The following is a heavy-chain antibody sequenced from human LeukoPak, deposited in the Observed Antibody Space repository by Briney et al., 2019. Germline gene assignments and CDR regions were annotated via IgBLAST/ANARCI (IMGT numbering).Heavy chain of an antibody. CDR1: GYTFTSYD. Sequence: ASVKVSCKASGYTFTSYDINWVRQATGQGLEWMGWMNPNSGNTGYAQKFQGRVTMTRNTSISTAYMELSSLRSEDTAVYYCARVVYDYYDSSGPGDYWGQGTLVTVSS. D-gene: IGHD3-22*01. V-gene: IGHV1-8*01. J-gene: IGHJ4*02. CDR2: MNPNSGNT. CDR3: ARVVYDYYDSSGPGDY.